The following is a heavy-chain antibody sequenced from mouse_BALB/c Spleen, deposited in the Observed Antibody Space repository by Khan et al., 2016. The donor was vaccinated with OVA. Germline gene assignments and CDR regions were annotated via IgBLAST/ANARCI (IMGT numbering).Heavy chain of an antibody. V-gene: IGHV3-8*02. CDR2: MIYSGNT. J-gene: IGHJ3*01. D-gene: IGHD2-12*01. CDR1: GDSITSGY. CDR3: AMASYRDAFAY. Sequence: EVQLQESGPSLVKPSQTLSLTCSVTGDSITSGYWSWIRKFPGNKLEYMGYMIYSGNTYYNPSPKSRISITRPTSNTQYYLQLNSVTTEDTATYYCAMASYRDAFAYGGQGTLVTVSA.